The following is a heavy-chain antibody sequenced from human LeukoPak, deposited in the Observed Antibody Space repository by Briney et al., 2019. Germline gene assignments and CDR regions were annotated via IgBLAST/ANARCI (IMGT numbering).Heavy chain of an antibody. CDR1: GFSLSNYW. CDR3: AEGGY. V-gene: IGHV3-7*01. Sequence: PGGSLRLSCAASGFSLSNYWKNWVRQAPGKGLEWVASIKPDGSEKYYVDSLRGRFTISRDDARNSLYLQMNRLRAEDTAVYYCAEGGYWGQGTLVTVSS. J-gene: IGHJ4*02. CDR2: IKPDGSEK.